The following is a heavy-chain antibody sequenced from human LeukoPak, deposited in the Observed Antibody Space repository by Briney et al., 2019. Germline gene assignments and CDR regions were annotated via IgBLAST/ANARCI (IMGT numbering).Heavy chain of an antibody. Sequence: SETLSLTCSVSGDSISGSSYYWGWIRQPPGKGLEWIGSIYYSGSTYYNPSLKSRVTISVDTSKNQFSLKLSSVTAADTAVYYCAREMEDKSFSFGELRKNYYYYMDVWGKGTTVTVSS. CDR3: AREMEDKSFSFGELRKNYYYYMDV. D-gene: IGHD3-10*01. CDR2: IYYSGST. CDR1: GDSISGSSYY. J-gene: IGHJ6*03. V-gene: IGHV4-39*07.